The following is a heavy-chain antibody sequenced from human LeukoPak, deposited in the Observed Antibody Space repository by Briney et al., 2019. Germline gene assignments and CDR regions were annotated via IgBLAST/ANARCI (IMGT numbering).Heavy chain of an antibody. J-gene: IGHJ3*02. CDR3: ARDGDNDAFDI. D-gene: IGHD3-3*01. V-gene: IGHV4-59*01. Sequence: PSETLSLTCTVSGGSISTYYWSWIRQPPGKGLEWIGYIYYSGSTNYNPSLKSRVTISLNTPKNQFSLKLNSVTAADTAVYYCARDGDNDAFDIWGQGTMVTVSS. CDR1: GGSISTYY. CDR2: IYYSGST.